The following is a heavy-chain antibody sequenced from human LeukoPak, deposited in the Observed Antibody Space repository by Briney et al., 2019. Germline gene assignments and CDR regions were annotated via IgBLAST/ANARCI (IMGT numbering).Heavy chain of an antibody. V-gene: IGHV3-21*04. CDR2: ISSSSSYI. D-gene: IGHD3-3*01. CDR1: GFTFSSYS. J-gene: IGHJ4*02. CDR3: AKEILEGRSYGYFDY. Sequence: PGGSLRLSCAASGFTFSSYSMNWVRQAPGKGLEWVSSISSSSSYIYYADSVKGRFTISRDNAKNSLYLQMNSLRAEDTAVYYCAKEILEGRSYGYFDYWGQGTLVTVSS.